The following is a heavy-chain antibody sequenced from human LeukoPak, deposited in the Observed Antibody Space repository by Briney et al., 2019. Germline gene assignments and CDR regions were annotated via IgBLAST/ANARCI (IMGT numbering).Heavy chain of an antibody. J-gene: IGHJ6*03. CDR2: IYTSGST. Sequence: ASETLSLTCTVSGGSISSGSYYWSWIRQPAGKGLEWIGRIYTSGSTNYNPSLKSRVTISVDTSKNQFSLKLSSVTAADTAVYYCARDRLERHYYYYYYMDVWGKGTTVTVSS. D-gene: IGHD1-1*01. CDR3: ARDRLERHYYYYYYMDV. CDR1: GGSISSGSYY. V-gene: IGHV4-61*02.